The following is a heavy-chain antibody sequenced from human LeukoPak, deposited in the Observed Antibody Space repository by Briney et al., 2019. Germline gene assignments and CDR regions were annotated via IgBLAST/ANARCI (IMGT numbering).Heavy chain of an antibody. CDR1: GFTFSSYA. V-gene: IGHV3-23*01. D-gene: IGHD2-15*01. CDR3: AKDRAWVAVVAVTTAFDI. J-gene: IGHJ3*02. Sequence: GGSLRLSCAASGFTFSSYAMSWVRQAPGKGLEWVSVISGSGDTTYYAGSVKGRFTISRDNSKNTLYLQMNSLRAEDTAVYYCAKDRAWVAVVAVTTAFDIWGQGTMVTVSS. CDR2: ISGSGDTT.